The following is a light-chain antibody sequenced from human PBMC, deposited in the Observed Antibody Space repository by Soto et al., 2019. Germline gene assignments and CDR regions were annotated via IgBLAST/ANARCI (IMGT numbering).Light chain of an antibody. Sequence: EIVLTQSPATLSLSPGERATLSSRASQSVSSYLAWYQQKPAQAPRLLIYDASNRATGIPARFSGSGSGTDFTLTISSLAPEDFAVYYCQQRSNWPPDFGGGTKVEIK. CDR2: DAS. J-gene: IGKJ4*01. V-gene: IGKV3-11*01. CDR1: QSVSSY. CDR3: QQRSNWPPD.